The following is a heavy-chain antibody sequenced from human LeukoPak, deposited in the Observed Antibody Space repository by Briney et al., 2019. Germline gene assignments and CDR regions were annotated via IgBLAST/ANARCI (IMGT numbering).Heavy chain of an antibody. CDR2: INSVGSNT. CDR1: GFTFSSYW. Sequence: GGSPRLSCAAAGFTFSSYWMHWVRQAPGKGLVWVSRINSVGSNTIYADSVKGRFTVSRDNAKSTLYLQLSSLRAEDTAVYYCARGGGDHAFDIWGQGTMVTVSS. D-gene: IGHD3-16*01. V-gene: IGHV3-74*01. CDR3: ARGGGDHAFDI. J-gene: IGHJ3*02.